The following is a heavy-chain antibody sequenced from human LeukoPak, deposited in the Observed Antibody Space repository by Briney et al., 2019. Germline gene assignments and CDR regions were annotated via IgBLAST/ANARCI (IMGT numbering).Heavy chain of an antibody. D-gene: IGHD3-9*01. CDR2: IYYSGST. CDR1: GGSISSSSYY. V-gene: IGHV4-39*01. CDR3: ASLSSHGRYYHYYYMDV. Sequence: SETLSLTCTVSGGSISSSSYYWGWIRHPPGKGLEWSGSIYYSGSTYYNPSLKSRVTISVDTSKNQFSLKLSSVTAADTAVYYCASLSSHGRYYHYYYMDVWGKGTTVTVSS. J-gene: IGHJ6*03.